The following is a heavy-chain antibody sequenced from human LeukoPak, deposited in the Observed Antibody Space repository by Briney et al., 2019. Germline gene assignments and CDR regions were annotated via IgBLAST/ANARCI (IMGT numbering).Heavy chain of an antibody. J-gene: IGHJ6*02. Sequence: PSETLSLTCTVSGGSISSYYWSWIRQPPGKGLEWIGYIYYSGSTNCNPSLKSRVTISVDTSKNQFSLKLSSVTAADTAVYYCARGGAVAGDYYYYGMDVWGQGTTVTVSS. CDR1: GGSISSYY. CDR2: IYYSGST. CDR3: ARGGAVAGDYYYYGMDV. D-gene: IGHD6-19*01. V-gene: IGHV4-59*01.